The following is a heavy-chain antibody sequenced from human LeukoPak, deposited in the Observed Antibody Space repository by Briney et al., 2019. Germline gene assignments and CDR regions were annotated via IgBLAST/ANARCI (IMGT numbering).Heavy chain of an antibody. CDR1: GFTFSSYW. V-gene: IGHV3-74*01. CDR2: LSTDGSST. D-gene: IGHD3-3*01. J-gene: IGHJ4*02. Sequence: PGGSLRLSCAASGFTFSSYWMHWVRQAPGQGLVWLSRLSTDGSSTDYADSVKGRFTISRDNAKNTLYLQMNSLRGEDTAVYYCARVSCDYTTCKYPFDYWGQGTLVTVSS. CDR3: ARVSCDYTTCKYPFDY.